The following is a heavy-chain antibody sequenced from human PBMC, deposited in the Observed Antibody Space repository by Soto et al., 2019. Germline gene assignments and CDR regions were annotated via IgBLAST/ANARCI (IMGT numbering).Heavy chain of an antibody. CDR3: AKHVIAAAYYYYGMDV. D-gene: IGHD6-13*01. V-gene: IGHV3-23*01. CDR2: ISGSGGST. CDR1: GFTFSSYA. Sequence: LRLSCAASGFTFSSYAMSWVRQAPGKGLEWVSAISGSGGSTYYADSVKGRFTISRDNSKNTLYLQMNSLRAEDTAVYYCAKHVIAAAYYYYGMDVWGQGTTVTVSS. J-gene: IGHJ6*02.